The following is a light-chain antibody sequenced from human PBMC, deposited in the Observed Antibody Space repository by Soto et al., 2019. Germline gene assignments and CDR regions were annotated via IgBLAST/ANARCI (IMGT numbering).Light chain of an antibody. J-gene: IGLJ2*01. CDR1: SSNIGNNY. CDR3: GTWDSSLSAAGGV. V-gene: IGLV1-51*02. CDR2: ENN. Sequence: QSVLTQPPSVSAAPGQKVTISCSGSSSNIGNNYVSWYQQLPGTAPKLLIYENNKRPSGIPDRFSGPKSGTSATLGITGLQTGDEADYYCGTWDSSLSAAGGVFGGGTKLTVL.